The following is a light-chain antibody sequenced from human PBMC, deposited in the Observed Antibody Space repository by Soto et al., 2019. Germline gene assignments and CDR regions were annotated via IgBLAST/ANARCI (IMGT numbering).Light chain of an antibody. CDR1: QSVSSSY. V-gene: IGKV3-20*01. CDR3: QQYGSSPYT. Sequence: EIVLTQSPGTLSLSPGERATLSCRASQSVSSSYLAWYQQKPGQAPRLLIYGASSRSTGIPDMFSGSGSVTDFTLTLSRLEPEDFAVYYCQQYGSSPYTFGQGTKLEI. J-gene: IGKJ2*01. CDR2: GAS.